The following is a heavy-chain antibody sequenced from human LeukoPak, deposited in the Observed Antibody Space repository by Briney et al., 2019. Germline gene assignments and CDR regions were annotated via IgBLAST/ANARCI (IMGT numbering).Heavy chain of an antibody. J-gene: IGHJ5*01. D-gene: IGHD3-10*01. CDR3: VRHQYYYGAGSYLFDS. V-gene: IGHV4-61*02. Sequence: SETLSLTCTVSGGSISSGSYFWSWIRQPAGKGLEWIGRIYTSGSTNYNPSLKSRVTISVDTSKNQFSLKLSSVTAADTAVYYCVRHQYYYGAGSYLFDSWGQGTLVTVSS. CDR1: GGSISSGSYF. CDR2: IYTSGST.